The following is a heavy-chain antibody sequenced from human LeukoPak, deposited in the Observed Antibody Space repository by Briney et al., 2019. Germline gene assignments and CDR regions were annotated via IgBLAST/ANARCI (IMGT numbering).Heavy chain of an antibody. CDR2: IYTSGST. D-gene: IGHD3-3*02. CDR1: GNSISSGDNY. CDR3: SRGGGSDISPRINAFDI. J-gene: IGHJ3*02. Sequence: PSETLSLTCTVSGNSISSGDNYWSWIRQPAGKGLEWIGRIYTSGSTNYNPSLKSRVTVSLDTSKNQFSLSLTSVTAADTAMYYCSRGGGSDISPRINAFDIWGQGTMLTVSS. V-gene: IGHV4-61*02.